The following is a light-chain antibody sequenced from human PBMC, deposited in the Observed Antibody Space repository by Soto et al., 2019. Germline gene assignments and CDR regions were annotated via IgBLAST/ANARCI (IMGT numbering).Light chain of an antibody. J-gene: IGKJ3*01. CDR3: QQHGSSPVT. V-gene: IGKV3-20*01. CDR1: QSVSSNY. Sequence: EVVLTQSPGTLSLSPGERATLSCRASQSVSSNYVAWYQQKPGQTPRLLIYGASSRATGIPDRFSGSGSGTDFTLTISRLEPEDFAVYYCQQHGSSPVTFGPGTKVDI. CDR2: GAS.